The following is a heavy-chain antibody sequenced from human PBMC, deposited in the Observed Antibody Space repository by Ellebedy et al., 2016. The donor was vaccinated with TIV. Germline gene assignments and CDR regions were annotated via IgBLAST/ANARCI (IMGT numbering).Heavy chain of an antibody. J-gene: IGHJ4*02. V-gene: IGHV4-59*01. CDR2: IDDSGST. D-gene: IGHD2-15*01. CDR3: ARGYCGGAGCQLYYFDY. Sequence: SETLSLTCTVSGGSISSYYWSWIRQPPGKGLEWIGYIDDSGSTNYNPSLKSRVTISLDTSKNQFSLKLSSVTAADTALYYCARGYCGGAGCQLYYFDYWGQGTLVTVSS. CDR1: GGSISSYY.